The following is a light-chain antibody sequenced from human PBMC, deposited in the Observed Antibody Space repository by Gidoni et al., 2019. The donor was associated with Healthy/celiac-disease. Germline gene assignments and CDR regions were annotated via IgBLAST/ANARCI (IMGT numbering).Light chain of an antibody. Sequence: SYVLTQPPSVSVAPGQTARITCGGNNIGSKSVHWYQQKPGQAPVLVVYDDSDRPSGIPERFPGSNSGNTATRTIGRVEAGDEADYYCQVWDSSSDHPVVFGGGTKLXVX. CDR3: QVWDSSSDHPVV. CDR2: DDS. J-gene: IGLJ2*01. V-gene: IGLV3-21*02. CDR1: NIGSKS.